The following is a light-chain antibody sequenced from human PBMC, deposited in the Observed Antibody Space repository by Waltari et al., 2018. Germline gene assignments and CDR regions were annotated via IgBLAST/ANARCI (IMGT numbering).Light chain of an antibody. V-gene: IGLV2-14*01. CDR3: SADASSK. CDR1: SSDIGGHNY. Sequence: QSALTQPASVSGSPGQTITISCTGTSSDIGGHNYVSWYQQPPGKAPQRMIYDDVKRPPLVANRTSGSKAANTASRTSSGLQAKDDAIYYCSADASSKFGGGTKLTVL. J-gene: IGLJ2*01. CDR2: DDV.